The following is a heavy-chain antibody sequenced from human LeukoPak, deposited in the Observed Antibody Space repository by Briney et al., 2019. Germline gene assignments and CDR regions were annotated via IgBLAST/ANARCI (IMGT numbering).Heavy chain of an antibody. Sequence: LAGGSLRLSCAASGFTFSSYAMHWVRQAPGKGLEWVAVISYDGSNKYYADSVKGRFTISRDNAKNSLYLQMDSLRAEDTAVYYCARDSQVIRFLEWSPEGMDVWGQGTTVTVSS. J-gene: IGHJ6*02. CDR3: ARDSQVIRFLEWSPEGMDV. CDR2: ISYDGSNK. CDR1: GFTFSSYA. D-gene: IGHD3-3*01. V-gene: IGHV3-30-3*01.